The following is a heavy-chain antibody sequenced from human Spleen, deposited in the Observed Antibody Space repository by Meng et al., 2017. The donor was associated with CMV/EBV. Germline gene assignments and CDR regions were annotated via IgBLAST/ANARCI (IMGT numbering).Heavy chain of an antibody. D-gene: IGHD2-2*01. Sequence: SETLSLTCTVSGGSVTSGHYYWSWIRQPPGKGLEWIGYIYYSGSTNYSPSLKSRVTISVDTSKNQFSLKLSSVTAADTAVYYCARVDRYCSSTSCYHGIPDYWGQGTLVTVSS. CDR2: IYYSGST. CDR1: GGSVTSGHYY. J-gene: IGHJ4*02. V-gene: IGHV4-61*01. CDR3: ARVDRYCSSTSCYHGIPDY.